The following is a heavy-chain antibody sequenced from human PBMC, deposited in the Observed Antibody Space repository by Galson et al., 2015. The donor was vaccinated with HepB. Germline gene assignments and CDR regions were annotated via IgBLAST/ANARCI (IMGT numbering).Heavy chain of an antibody. Sequence: QSGAEVKKSGESLKISCKGSGYSFTDYWIGWVRQMPGKGLEWMGIIYPGDSDTRYSPSFEGQVTISADKSISTAYLQWSSLKASDTAIYYCARKGKDSSDIRWFDPWGQGTLVTVSS. CDR3: ARKGKDSSDIRWFDP. CDR2: IYPGDSDT. CDR1: GYSFTDYW. J-gene: IGHJ5*02. D-gene: IGHD3-22*01. V-gene: IGHV5-51*01.